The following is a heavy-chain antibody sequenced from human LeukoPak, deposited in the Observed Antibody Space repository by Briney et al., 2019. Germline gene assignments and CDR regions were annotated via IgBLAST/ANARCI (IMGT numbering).Heavy chain of an antibody. Sequence: GGSLRLSCAASGITFSSYAMHWVRQAPGKGLEYVSSISSNGGNTYYANSVKGRFTISRDNSKNTLYLQMGSLRAEDMAVYSCARIRGGWYFDYWGQGTLVTVSS. D-gene: IGHD6-19*01. V-gene: IGHV3-64*01. CDR2: ISSNGGNT. J-gene: IGHJ4*02. CDR1: GITFSSYA. CDR3: ARIRGGWYFDY.